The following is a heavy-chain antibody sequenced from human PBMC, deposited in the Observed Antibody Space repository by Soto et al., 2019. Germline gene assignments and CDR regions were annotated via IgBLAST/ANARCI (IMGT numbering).Heavy chain of an antibody. CDR1: GYTLTELS. J-gene: IGHJ5*02. Sequence: QVQLVQSGAEVKKPGASVNVSCKVSGYTLTELSMHWVRQAPGKGLEWMGGFDPEDGETIYAQKFQGRVTMTEDTSTDTAYMELSSLRSEDTAVYYCATEITLVRGPSYWFDLWGQGTLVTVSS. CDR2: FDPEDGET. D-gene: IGHD3-10*01. V-gene: IGHV1-24*01. CDR3: ATEITLVRGPSYWFDL.